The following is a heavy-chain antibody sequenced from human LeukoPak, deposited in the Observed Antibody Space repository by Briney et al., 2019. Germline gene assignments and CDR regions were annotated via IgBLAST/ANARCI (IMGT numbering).Heavy chain of an antibody. CDR3: ARVSLGYDFWSGFFDY. D-gene: IGHD3-3*01. J-gene: IGHJ4*02. Sequence: GGSLRLSCAASGFTFSSYAMSWVRQAPGRGLEWVSAISGSGGSTYYADSVKGRFTISRDNAKDSLYLQMNSLRVEDTAVYYCARVSLGYDFWSGFFDYWGQGTLVTVSS. CDR1: GFTFSSYA. V-gene: IGHV3-23*01. CDR2: ISGSGGST.